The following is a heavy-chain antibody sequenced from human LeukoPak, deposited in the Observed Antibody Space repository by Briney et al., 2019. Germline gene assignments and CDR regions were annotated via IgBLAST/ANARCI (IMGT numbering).Heavy chain of an antibody. D-gene: IGHD2-15*01. V-gene: IGHV3-74*01. Sequence: PGGSLRLSCAVSGVTLSSYWMHWLRQVPGKGLLWVSRINSDGSRTNYADSVRGRFTVSRDNAKNTLYLQMNSLGDEDTALYYCARTSGFSGHRRDFDLWGQGTLVTVSS. CDR1: GVTLSSYW. CDR3: ARTSGFSGHRRDFDL. CDR2: INSDGSRT. J-gene: IGHJ4*02.